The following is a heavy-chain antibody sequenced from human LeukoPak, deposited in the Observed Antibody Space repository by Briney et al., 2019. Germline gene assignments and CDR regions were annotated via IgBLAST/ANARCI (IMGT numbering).Heavy chain of an antibody. CDR3: ARDSPPGRSSGWYGAFDI. CDR1: GFTVSSNY. J-gene: IGHJ3*02. V-gene: IGHV3-53*01. CDR2: IYSGGST. D-gene: IGHD6-19*01. Sequence: GGSLRLSCAASGFTVSSNYMSWIRQAPGKGLEWVSVIYSGGSTYYAGSVKGRFTISRDNSKNTLYLQMNSLRAEDTAVYYCARDSPPGRSSGWYGAFDIWGQGTMVTVSS.